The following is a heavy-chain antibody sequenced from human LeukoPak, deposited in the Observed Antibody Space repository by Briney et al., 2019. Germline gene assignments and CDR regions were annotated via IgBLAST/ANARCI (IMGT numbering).Heavy chain of an antibody. J-gene: IGHJ6*02. V-gene: IGHV1-2*02. CDR2: INPNSGGT. CDR3: ARDSLYAGATRYYYGMDV. D-gene: IGHD1-26*01. CDR1: GYTFTGYY. Sequence: ASVKVSCKAPGYTFTGYYIHWVRQAPGQGLEWMGWINPNSGGTNYAQKFQGRVTMTRDTSISTAYMELSRLRSDDTAVYYCARDSLYAGATRYYYGMDVWGQGTTVTVSS.